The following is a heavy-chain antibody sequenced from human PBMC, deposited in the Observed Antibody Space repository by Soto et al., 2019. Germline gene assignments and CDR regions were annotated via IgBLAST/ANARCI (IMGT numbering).Heavy chain of an antibody. CDR1: GFTFSGYA. CDR3: AKSPDFFYYGMDV. V-gene: IGHV3-23*01. Sequence: RLSCAASGFTFSGYAMTWVRQAPGKGLEWVSSISGSGSNTYYADSVKGRFTISRDNSKNTLSLQMNSLRADDTAVYYCAKSPDFFYYGMDVWGQGTTVTVSS. J-gene: IGHJ6*02. CDR2: ISGSGSNT.